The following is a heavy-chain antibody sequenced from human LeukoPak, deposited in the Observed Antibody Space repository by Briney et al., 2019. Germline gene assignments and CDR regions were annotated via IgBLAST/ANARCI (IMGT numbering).Heavy chain of an antibody. CDR2: ISISSTTI. J-gene: IGHJ5*02. D-gene: IGHD1-7*01. Sequence: PGGSLRLSCAASGFTFSSYSMNWVRQAPGKGLGWVSYISISSTTIYYADSVKGRFTISRDNAKNSLYLQMNSLRAEDTAVYYCAREAITRTFGFDPWGQGTLVTVSS. V-gene: IGHV3-48*01. CDR1: GFTFSSYS. CDR3: AREAITRTFGFDP.